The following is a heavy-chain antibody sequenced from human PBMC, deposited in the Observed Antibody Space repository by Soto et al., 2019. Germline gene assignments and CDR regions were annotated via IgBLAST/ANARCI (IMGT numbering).Heavy chain of an antibody. CDR3: ATLAGTGSYRDLYFDN. CDR2: ILPGDSYT. Sequence: LGESPKISWKGSGYNFANHWIGWVRQMPGKGLEWLGIILPGDSYTTYSPSFQGQVTVSADQSISTVYLQWSSLKASDTAMYYCATLAGTGSYRDLYFDNWGQGTPVTVSS. D-gene: IGHD1-26*01. J-gene: IGHJ4*02. CDR1: GYNFANHW. V-gene: IGHV5-51*01.